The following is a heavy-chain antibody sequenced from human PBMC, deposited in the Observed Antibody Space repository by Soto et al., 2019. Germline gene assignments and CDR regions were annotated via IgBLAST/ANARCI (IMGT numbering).Heavy chain of an antibody. V-gene: IGHV5-51*01. CDR3: ARPGSFKTDYGDYEY. CDR1: GYSFTSYW. D-gene: IGHD4-17*01. CDR2: IYPGDSDT. Sequence: GESLKISCKGSGYSFTSYWIGWVRQMPGKGLEWMGIIYPGDSDTRYSPSFQGQVTISADKSISTAYLQWSSLKASDTAMYYCARPGSFKTDYGDYEYWGQGTLVTVSS. J-gene: IGHJ4*02.